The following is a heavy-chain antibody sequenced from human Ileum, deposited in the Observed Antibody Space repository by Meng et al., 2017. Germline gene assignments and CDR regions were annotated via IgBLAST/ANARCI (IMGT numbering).Heavy chain of an antibody. CDR2: IYYSGST. J-gene: IGHJ4*02. CDR1: GGSIGSAAYY. D-gene: IGHD2-15*01. Sequence: QVQLQESGPGLVKVSQTLSLTCTVPGGSIGSAAYYWTWIRQHPAKGLEWIGYIYYSGSTYYNPSLKSRAIMSVDTSKNHFSLKLSSVTAADTAVYYCARDRGGSYYFDYWGQGTLVTVSS. V-gene: IGHV4-30-4*08. CDR3: ARDRGGSYYFDY.